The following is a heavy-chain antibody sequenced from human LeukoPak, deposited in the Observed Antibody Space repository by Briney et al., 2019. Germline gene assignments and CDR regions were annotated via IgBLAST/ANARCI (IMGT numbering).Heavy chain of an antibody. CDR3: AKDYNHYYDSSGYYWDAFGI. D-gene: IGHD3-22*01. V-gene: IGHV3-23*01. Sequence: ETLSLTCTVSGGSISSYYWSWIRQPPGKGLEWVSAISGSGGSTYYADSVKGRFTISRDNSKNTLYLQMNSLRAEDTAVYYCAKDYNHYYDSSGYYWDAFGIWGQGTMVTVSS. CDR2: ISGSGGST. CDR1: GGSISSYY. J-gene: IGHJ3*02.